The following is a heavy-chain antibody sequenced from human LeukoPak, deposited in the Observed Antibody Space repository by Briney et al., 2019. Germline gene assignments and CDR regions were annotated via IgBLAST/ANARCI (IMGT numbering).Heavy chain of an antibody. CDR1: GGTFISYA. CDR3: ARTPSLYYDSSGYYDPNFDY. CDR2: IIPIFGTA. Sequence: SVKVSCKASGGTFISYAISWVRQAPGQGLEWMGGIIPIFGTANYAQKFQGRVTITADESTSTAYMELSSLRSEDTAVYYCARTPSLYYDSSGYYDPNFDYWGQGALVTVSS. V-gene: IGHV1-69*13. D-gene: IGHD3-22*01. J-gene: IGHJ4*02.